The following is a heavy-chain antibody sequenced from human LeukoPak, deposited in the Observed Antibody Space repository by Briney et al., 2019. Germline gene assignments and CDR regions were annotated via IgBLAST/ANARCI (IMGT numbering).Heavy chain of an antibody. V-gene: IGHV4-34*01. CDR2: INHSGST. Sequence: SETLSLTCAVYGGSFSGYFWSWIRQPPDKGLEWIGEINHSGSTNYNPSLKSRVTISVDTSKNQFSLRLSSVTAADTAVYYCARQSVTTTIDYWGQGTLVTVS. D-gene: IGHD4-17*01. CDR3: ARQSVTTTIDY. CDR1: GGSFSGYF. J-gene: IGHJ4*02.